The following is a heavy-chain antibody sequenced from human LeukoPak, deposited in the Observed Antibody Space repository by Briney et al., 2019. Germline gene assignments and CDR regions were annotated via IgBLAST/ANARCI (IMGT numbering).Heavy chain of an antibody. V-gene: IGHV4-59*12. D-gene: IGHD3-10*01. Sequence: SETLSLTCTVSGGSISSYYWSWIRQPPGKGLEWIGYIYYSGSTNYNPSLKSRVTISVDTSKNQFSLKLSSVTAADTAVYYCARRNVLLWFSSSTAFDIWGQGTMVTVSS. CDR2: IYYSGST. CDR1: GGSISSYY. J-gene: IGHJ3*02. CDR3: ARRNVLLWFSSSTAFDI.